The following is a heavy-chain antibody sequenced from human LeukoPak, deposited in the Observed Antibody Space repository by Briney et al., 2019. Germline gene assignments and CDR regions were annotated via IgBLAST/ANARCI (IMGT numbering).Heavy chain of an antibody. J-gene: IGHJ4*02. V-gene: IGHV3-30*03. CDR1: GFTFSSYG. D-gene: IGHD1-26*01. Sequence: PGRSLRLSCAASGFTFSSYGMHWVRQAPGKGLEWVAIISYDGSNEYYADSVKGRFTISRDNSKNTLYLQMNSLRAEDTAVYYCARDFVGAGPDYWGQGTLVTVSS. CDR2: ISYDGSNE. CDR3: ARDFVGAGPDY.